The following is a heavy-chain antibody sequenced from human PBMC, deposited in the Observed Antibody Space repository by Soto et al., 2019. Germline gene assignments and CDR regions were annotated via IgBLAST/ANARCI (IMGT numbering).Heavy chain of an antibody. D-gene: IGHD6-19*01. V-gene: IGHV1-8*01. CDR1: GYTFTSYD. Sequence: VASVKVSCKASGYTFTSYDINWVRQATGQGLEWMGWMNPNSGNTGYAQKFQGRVTMTRNTSISTAYMELSSLRSEDTAVYYCARGPTQYPWLFDSWGQGTLVTVSS. J-gene: IGHJ4*02. CDR3: ARGPTQYPWLFDS. CDR2: MNPNSGNT.